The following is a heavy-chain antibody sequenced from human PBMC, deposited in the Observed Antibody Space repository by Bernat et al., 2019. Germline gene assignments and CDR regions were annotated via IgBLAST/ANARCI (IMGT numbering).Heavy chain of an antibody. D-gene: IGHD6-13*01. Sequence: QVQRVESGGGVVQPGRSLRLSCAASGFTFSSYGMHWVRQAPGKGLEWVAVIWYDGSNKYYADSVKGRFTISRDNSKNTLYLQMNSLRAEDTAVYYCARDGQQQLSFDYWGQGTLVTVSS. J-gene: IGHJ4*02. CDR3: ARDGQQQLSFDY. CDR1: GFTFSSYG. CDR2: IWYDGSNK. V-gene: IGHV3-33*01.